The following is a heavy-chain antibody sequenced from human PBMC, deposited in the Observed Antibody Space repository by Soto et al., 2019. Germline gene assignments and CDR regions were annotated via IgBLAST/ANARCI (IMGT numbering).Heavy chain of an antibody. Sequence: QGQRVQSGAEVKKPGSSEKVSCEASGGTFSSSAISWVRQAPGQGLEWMGGIIPIFGTANYAQKFQGRVTITADESTSTACMELSSLRSEDTAVYYCASVLELHYYYGMDVWGQGTTVTVSS. J-gene: IGHJ6*02. CDR3: ASVLELHYYYGMDV. V-gene: IGHV1-69*12. D-gene: IGHD1-7*01. CDR2: IIPIFGTA. CDR1: GGTFSSSA.